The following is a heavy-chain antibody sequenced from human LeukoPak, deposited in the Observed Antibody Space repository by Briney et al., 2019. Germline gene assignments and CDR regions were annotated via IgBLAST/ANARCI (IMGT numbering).Heavy chain of an antibody. CDR1: GFTFSSYA. D-gene: IGHD2-2*01. CDR3: AREWLYCSSTSCLFDY. Sequence: GGSLRLSCAASGFTFSSYAMLWVRQAPGKGLNWVAVISNDGSNKYYADSVKGRFTISRDNSKNTLYLQMNSLRAEDTAVYYCAREWLYCSSTSCLFDYWGQGTLVTVSS. J-gene: IGHJ4*02. CDR2: ISNDGSNK. V-gene: IGHV3-30*01.